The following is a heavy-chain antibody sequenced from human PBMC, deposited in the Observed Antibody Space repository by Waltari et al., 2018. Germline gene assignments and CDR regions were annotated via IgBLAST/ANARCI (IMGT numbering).Heavy chain of an antibody. Sequence: EVLLVESGGGVVQPGGSLTLSCATSGSLFSGYWMHLFRQSPGKGLVWVSEIDSTGGSTTYADSVRGRFTISRDNDKNTIYLHMNSLRAEDTALYYCASLSAPIDYWGQGTLVTVSS. CDR1: GSLFSGYW. D-gene: IGHD6-25*01. CDR2: IDSTGGST. CDR3: ASLSAPIDY. J-gene: IGHJ4*02. V-gene: IGHV3-74*01.